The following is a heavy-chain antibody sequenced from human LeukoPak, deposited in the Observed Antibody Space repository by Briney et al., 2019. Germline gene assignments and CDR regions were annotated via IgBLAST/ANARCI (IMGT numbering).Heavy chain of an antibody. J-gene: IGHJ5*02. Sequence: ASVKVSCKASGYTFTGYYMHWVRQAPGQGLEWMGWINPNSGGTNYAQKFQGRVTMTRDTSISTAYLQWSSLKASDTAMYYCARLLSGYGAAVPNWFDPWGQGTLVTVSS. D-gene: IGHD6-13*01. CDR1: GYTFTGYY. V-gene: IGHV1-2*02. CDR3: ARLLSGYGAAVPNWFDP. CDR2: INPNSGGT.